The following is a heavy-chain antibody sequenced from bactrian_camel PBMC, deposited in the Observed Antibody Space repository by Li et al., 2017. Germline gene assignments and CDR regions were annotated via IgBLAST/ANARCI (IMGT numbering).Heavy chain of an antibody. V-gene: IGHV3S55*01. CDR1: GDTIGRYC. J-gene: IGHJ4*01. CDR2: IESDGST. D-gene: IGHD5*01. Sequence: HVQLVESGGGSVQVGGSLRLSCVASGDTIGRYCRGWFRQIPDKEREAVAGIESDGSTSYANSVKGRFTISQDSAKNILYLQMRSLRPEDTAMYYCATREARPTTLGQADRPNYWGQGTQVTVS. CDR3: ATREARPTTLGQADRPNY.